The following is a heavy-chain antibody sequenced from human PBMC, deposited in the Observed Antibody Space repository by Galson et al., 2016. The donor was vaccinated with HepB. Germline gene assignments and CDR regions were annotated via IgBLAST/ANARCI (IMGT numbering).Heavy chain of an antibody. Sequence: SLRLSCAASGFTFSSYSMNWVRQAPGKGLEWVSSISSSSNYIYYADSVKGRFTISRDDSKNTLHLQMNSLTAADTAVYYCARGVYYGSGTYYHYYYGMDVWGQGTTVTVSS. J-gene: IGHJ6*02. D-gene: IGHD3-10*01. CDR1: GFTFSSYS. CDR3: ARGVYYGSGTYYHYYYGMDV. CDR2: ISSSSNYI. V-gene: IGHV3-21*01.